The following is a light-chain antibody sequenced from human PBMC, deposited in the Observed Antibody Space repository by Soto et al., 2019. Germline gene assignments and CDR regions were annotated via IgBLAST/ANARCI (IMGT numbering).Light chain of an antibody. V-gene: IGKV1-5*03. CDR3: QQYTTYSPT. CDR2: EAS. CDR1: QSISGW. J-gene: IGKJ1*01. Sequence: DIQMTQSPSTLSASVGDRVTITCRASQSISGWLAWYQQKPGKAPNLLIFEASILEIGVPSRFSGSGSGTEFTLTIDSLQPDDFATYYCQQYTTYSPTFGQGTKVEI.